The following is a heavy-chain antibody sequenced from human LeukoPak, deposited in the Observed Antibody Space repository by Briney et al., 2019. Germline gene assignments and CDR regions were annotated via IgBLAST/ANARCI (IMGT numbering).Heavy chain of an antibody. CDR3: ARSGHCSGTSCYAEGLDY. Sequence: GASVKVSCKASSYSFTSNGITWVRQARGQGLEWMGWISGYNGDTVYAQMFQDRVTMTTDTSTSTAYMELRSLRSDDTAVYYCARSGHCSGTSCYAEGLDYWGQGTLVTVSS. CDR2: ISGYNGDT. J-gene: IGHJ4*02. V-gene: IGHV1-18*04. D-gene: IGHD2-2*01. CDR1: SYSFTSNG.